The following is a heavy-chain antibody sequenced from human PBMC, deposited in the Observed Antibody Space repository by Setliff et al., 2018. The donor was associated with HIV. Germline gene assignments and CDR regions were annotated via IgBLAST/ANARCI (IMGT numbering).Heavy chain of an antibody. CDR3: ARPHSGRGGGAWFDP. CDR2: MIYGADT. D-gene: IGHD6-19*01. J-gene: IGHJ5*02. Sequence: PSETLSLTCRVYGGSITSGNYYWGWIRQAPGKGLEWIASMIYGADTWYNPSLKSRVTIYVDTANNEISLRLSSVTAEDTAVYRCARPHSGRGGGAWFDPWGQGIQVTVSS. CDR1: GGSITSGNYY. V-gene: IGHV4-39*01.